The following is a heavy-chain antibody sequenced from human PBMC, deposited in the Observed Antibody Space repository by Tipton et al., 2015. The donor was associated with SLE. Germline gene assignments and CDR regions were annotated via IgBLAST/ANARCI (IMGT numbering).Heavy chain of an antibody. J-gene: IGHJ4*02. D-gene: IGHD3-3*01. CDR1: GFQFDDFA. Sequence: SLRLSCAASGFQFDDFATNWVRQAPGKGLEWVSGIGWDSRNIGYADSVNGRFTVSRDNAKNYLYLQMTSLRPEDTALYYCAKGAGFELWRGYPAFWGQGTLVTVSS. CDR3: AKGAGFELWRGYPAF. V-gene: IGHV3-9*01. CDR2: IGWDSRNI.